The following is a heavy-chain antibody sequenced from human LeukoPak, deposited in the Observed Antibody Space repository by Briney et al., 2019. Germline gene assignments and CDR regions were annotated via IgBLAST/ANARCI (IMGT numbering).Heavy chain of an antibody. D-gene: IGHD2-2*01. V-gene: IGHV5-51*01. J-gene: IGHJ4*02. CDR1: GYSFNTYW. Sequence: GESLEISCKASGYSFNTYWIAWVRQKPGKGPEWMGIIYPGDSDTRYSPSFQGQVTISADKSISTAYLQWSSLKASDTAMYYCARLSCSSTSCYLVPNFDYWGQGTLVTVSS. CDR3: ARLSCSSTSCYLVPNFDY. CDR2: IYPGDSDT.